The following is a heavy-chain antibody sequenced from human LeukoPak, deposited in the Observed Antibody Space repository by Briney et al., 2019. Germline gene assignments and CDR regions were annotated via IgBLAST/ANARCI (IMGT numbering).Heavy chain of an antibody. CDR2: IDRDGSRI. CDR3: AKDAGDQGYFDY. Sequence: GGSLRLSCAVSGFTFSSYWMHWVRQAPGKGLVWVSRIDRDGSRINYADSVKGRFTISRDNGKNTLYLQMNSLRTEDTAVYYCAKDAGDQGYFDYWGQGTLVTVSS. J-gene: IGHJ4*02. CDR1: GFTFSSYW. D-gene: IGHD3-16*01. V-gene: IGHV3-74*01.